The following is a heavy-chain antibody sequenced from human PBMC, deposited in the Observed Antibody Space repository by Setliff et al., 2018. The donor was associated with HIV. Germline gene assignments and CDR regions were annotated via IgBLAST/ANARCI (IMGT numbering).Heavy chain of an antibody. Sequence: GGSLRLSCAASGFTFSSYGMHWVRQAPGKGLEWVAVIWYGGHNTYYADSVKGRFTISRDNSKNTLYLQLSSLRVEDTAIYHCAKVGNTMVLGIFGAAFDMWGQGTVVTVSS. V-gene: IGHV3-33*03. J-gene: IGHJ3*02. CDR1: GFTFSSYG. CDR2: IWYGGHNT. CDR3: AKVGNTMVLGIFGAAFDM. D-gene: IGHD3-10*01.